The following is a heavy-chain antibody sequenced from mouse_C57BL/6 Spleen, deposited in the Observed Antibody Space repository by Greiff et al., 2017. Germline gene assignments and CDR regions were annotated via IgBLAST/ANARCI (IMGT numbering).Heavy chain of an antibody. CDR1: GFSFNTSA. CDR3: VRHWDYGSYYAMDY. V-gene: IGHV10-1*01. J-gene: IGHJ4*01. CDR2: IRSKSNNYAT. Sequence: EVQLVESGGGLVQPKGSLKLSCAASGFSFNTSAMNWVRQAPGKGLEWVARIRSKSNNYATYYADSVKDRFTISRDDSESMLYLQMNNLKTEDTAMYYCVRHWDYGSYYAMDYWGQGTSVTVSS. D-gene: IGHD1-1*01.